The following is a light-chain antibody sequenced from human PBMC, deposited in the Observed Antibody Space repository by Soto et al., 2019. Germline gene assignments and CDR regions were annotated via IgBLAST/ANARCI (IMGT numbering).Light chain of an antibody. CDR2: DVS. J-gene: IGLJ2*01. CDR3: SSYTIRAGGVV. Sequence: QSALTQPASVSGSPGQSITISCTGTSSDVGGYNYVSWYQQHPGKAPKLMIYDVSYRPSGVSNRFSGSESGNTASLTISGLQAEDEADYYCSSYTIRAGGVVFGGGTKLTVL. CDR1: SSDVGGYNY. V-gene: IGLV2-14*01.